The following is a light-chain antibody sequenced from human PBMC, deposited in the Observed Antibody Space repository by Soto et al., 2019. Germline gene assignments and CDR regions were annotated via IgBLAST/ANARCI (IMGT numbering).Light chain of an antibody. Sequence: DVVMTQSPLSLPVTLGQPASISCRSSQSLVSRNGNTFLIWFQQRPGQSPRRLIYKVSNRDSAVPDRFTGSGSGTDFTLEISSVEAEDVGVYYCMQATHWPWTFGQGTKVEIK. J-gene: IGKJ1*01. CDR2: KVS. V-gene: IGKV2-30*01. CDR1: QSLVSRNGNTF. CDR3: MQATHWPWT.